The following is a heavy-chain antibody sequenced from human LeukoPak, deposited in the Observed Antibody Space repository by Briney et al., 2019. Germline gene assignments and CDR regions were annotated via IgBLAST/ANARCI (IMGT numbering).Heavy chain of an antibody. V-gene: IGHV3-30-3*01. CDR2: ISYDGSNK. CDR1: GFTFSSYA. D-gene: IGHD3-9*01. CDR3: ARQIRYFDRLPQATPDY. J-gene: IGHJ4*02. Sequence: GGSLRLSCAASGFTFSSYAMHWVRQAPGKGLEWVAVISYDGSNKYYADSVKGRFTISRDNSKNTLYLQMNSLRAEDTAVYYCARQIRYFDRLPQATPDYWGQGTLVTVSS.